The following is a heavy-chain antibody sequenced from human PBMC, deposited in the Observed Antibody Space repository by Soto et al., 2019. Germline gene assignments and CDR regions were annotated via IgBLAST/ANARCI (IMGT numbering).Heavy chain of an antibody. V-gene: IGHV4-30-4*01. D-gene: IGHD2-8*02. J-gene: IGHJ6*02. Sequence: QVQLQESGPGLLKPSQTLSLTCTLSGDSLTRSDYYWSWIRQAPGKGLEWIGYISYSGNSHYNPSLMSRLTIAIDTSKSAVSLTLASVTAADTAVYYCARVGEVVYVPPPRNYYRYGMDVWGQGATVAVSS. CDR3: ARVGEVVYVPPPRNYYRYGMDV. CDR2: ISYSGNS. CDR1: GDSLTRSDYY.